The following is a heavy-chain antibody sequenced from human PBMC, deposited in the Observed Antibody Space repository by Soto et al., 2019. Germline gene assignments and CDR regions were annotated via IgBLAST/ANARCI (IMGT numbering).Heavy chain of an antibody. CDR3: ARVCVVAATPDAFDI. V-gene: IGHV4-31*03. J-gene: IGHJ3*02. CDR1: GGSISSGGYY. D-gene: IGHD2-15*01. CDR2: IYYSGST. Sequence: QVQLQESGPGLVKPSQTLSLTCTVSGGSISSGGYYWSWIRQHPGKGLEWIGYIYYSGSTYYNPSLKSRVTISVDTSKNQFSLKLSSVTAADTAVYYCARVCVVAATPDAFDIWGQGTMVTVSS.